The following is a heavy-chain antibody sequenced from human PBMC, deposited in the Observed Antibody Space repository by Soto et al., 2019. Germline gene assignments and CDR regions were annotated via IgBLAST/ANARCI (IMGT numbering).Heavy chain of an antibody. CDR2: ISGSGGST. CDR1: GFTFSSYA. J-gene: IGHJ4*02. CDR3: AKDGTIKMFRARGGYFDY. Sequence: GGSLRLSCAASGFTFSSYAMSWVRQAPGKGLEWVSAISGSGGSTYYADSMKGRFTISRDNSKNTLYLQMNSQRAEDTAVDSCAKDGTIKMFRARGGYFDYWGQGTLVTVSS. V-gene: IGHV3-23*01. D-gene: IGHD3-10*01.